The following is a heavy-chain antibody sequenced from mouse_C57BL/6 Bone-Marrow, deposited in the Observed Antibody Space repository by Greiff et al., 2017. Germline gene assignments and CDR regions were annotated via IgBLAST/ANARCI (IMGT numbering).Heavy chain of an antibody. Sequence: EVQLQQSGPELVRPGASVKLSCTASGYYIKDAYMHWVKQRHEQGLEWIGGINPKNGNTRYDPNFQGKATINVDPSSSTAYLQLNSLTSEDTAVYDCARATFYAKWGEG. CDR1: GYYIKDAY. CDR3: ARATFYAK. D-gene: IGHD1-2*01. CDR2: INPKNGNT. V-gene: IGHV14-3*02. J-gene: IGHJ3*02.